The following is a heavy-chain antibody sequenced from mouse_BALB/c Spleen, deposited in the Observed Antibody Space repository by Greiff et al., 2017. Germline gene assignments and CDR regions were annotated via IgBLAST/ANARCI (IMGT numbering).Heavy chain of an antibody. Sequence: QVQLKESGPGLVAPSQSLSITCTVSGFSLTSYGVHWVRQPPGKGLEWLGVIWAGGSTNYNSALMSRLSISKDNSKSQVFLKMNSLQTDDTAMYYCATGNYFFAYWGQGTLVTVSA. V-gene: IGHV2-9*02. CDR1: GFSLTSYG. J-gene: IGHJ3*01. CDR3: ATGNYFFAY. CDR2: IWAGGST. D-gene: IGHD2-1*01.